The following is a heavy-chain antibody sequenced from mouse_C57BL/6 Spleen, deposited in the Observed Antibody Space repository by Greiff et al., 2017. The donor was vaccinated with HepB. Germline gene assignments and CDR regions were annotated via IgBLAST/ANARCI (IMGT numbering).Heavy chain of an antibody. CDR1: GYTFTSYW. Sequence: QVQLQQSGAELVKPGASVKLSCKASGYTFTSYWMQWVKQRPGQGLEWIGEIDPSDSYTNYNQKFKGKATLTVDTSSSTAYMQRSSLTSEDSAVYYWARGAGDAMDYWGQGTSVTVSS. CDR3: ARGAGDAMDY. CDR2: IDPSDSYT. J-gene: IGHJ4*01. V-gene: IGHV1-50*01.